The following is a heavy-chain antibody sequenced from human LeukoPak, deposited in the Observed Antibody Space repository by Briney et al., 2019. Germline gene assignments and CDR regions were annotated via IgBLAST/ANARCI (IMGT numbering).Heavy chain of an antibody. D-gene: IGHD5-24*01. CDR2: IYYSGST. J-gene: IGHJ4*02. CDR1: GGSISSSSYY. CDR3: ATMATIHY. Sequence: SETLSLTCTVSGGSISSSSYYWGWIRRPPGKGLEWIGSIYYSGSTYYNPSLKSRVTISVDTSKNQFSLKLSSVTAADTAVYYCATMATIHYWGQGTLVTVSS. V-gene: IGHV4-39*01.